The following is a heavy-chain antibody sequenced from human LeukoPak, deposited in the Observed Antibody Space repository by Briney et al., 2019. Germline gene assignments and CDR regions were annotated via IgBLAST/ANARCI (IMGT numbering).Heavy chain of an antibody. CDR1: GGSISSSSYY. CDR2: IYDSGST. D-gene: IGHD3-10*01. CDR3: ASPQTLNQAYYGSGSYRVADY. Sequence: SETLSLTCTVSGGSISSSSYYWGWIRQPPGKGLEWIGSIYDSGSTYYNPSLKSRVTISVDTSKNQFSLKLSSVTAADTAVYYCASPQTLNQAYYGSGSYRVADYWGQGTLVTVSS. V-gene: IGHV4-39*07. J-gene: IGHJ4*02.